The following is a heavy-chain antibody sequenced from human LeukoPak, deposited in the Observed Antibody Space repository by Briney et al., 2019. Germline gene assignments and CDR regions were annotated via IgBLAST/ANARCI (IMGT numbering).Heavy chain of an antibody. J-gene: IGHJ3*02. Sequence: LGESLKISCKGSGYKFTSYWIGGGRQVPGKGLEWIGTIDPSDSYTKYSPSFQGHVTISADKSISTAYLQWSSLKASDTAMYYCARPLSSGYYGGGFDIWGQGTMVTVSS. V-gene: IGHV5-10-1*01. CDR1: GYKFTSYW. CDR2: IDPSDSYT. CDR3: ARPLSSGYYGGGFDI. D-gene: IGHD3-22*01.